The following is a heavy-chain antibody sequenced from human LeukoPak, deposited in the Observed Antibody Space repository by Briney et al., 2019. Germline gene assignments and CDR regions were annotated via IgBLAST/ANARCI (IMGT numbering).Heavy chain of an antibody. J-gene: IGHJ6*03. CDR2: IYHSGST. CDR1: GYSISSGYY. V-gene: IGHV4-38-2*02. Sequence: SETLSLTCTVSGYSISSGYYWGWIRQPPGKGLEWIGSIYHSGSTYYNPSLKSRVTISVDTSKNQFSLKLSSVTAADTAVYYCASPPYYDMDVWGKGTTVTVSS. CDR3: ASPPYYDMDV.